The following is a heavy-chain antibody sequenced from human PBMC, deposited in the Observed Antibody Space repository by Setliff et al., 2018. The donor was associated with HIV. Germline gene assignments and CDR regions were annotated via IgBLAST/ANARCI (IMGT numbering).Heavy chain of an antibody. CDR1: GFSFSNYE. CDR3: ARVLLRTNPLYGVASNWFDP. CDR2: ISPEGNKK. Sequence: GGSLRLSCVASGFSFSNYEMSWVRQAPGKGLEWVANISPEGNKKYYVGSVKGRFTSSRDNAKSSLFLQMSGLRPEDTAVYYCARVLLRTNPLYGVASNWFDPWGQGTLVTVSS. J-gene: IGHJ5*02. D-gene: IGHD2-8*01. V-gene: IGHV3-7*03.